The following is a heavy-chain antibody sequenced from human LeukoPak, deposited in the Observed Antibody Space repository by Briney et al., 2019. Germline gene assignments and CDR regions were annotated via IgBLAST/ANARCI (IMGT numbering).Heavy chain of an antibody. CDR2: INPNSGDT. D-gene: IGHD3-10*01. V-gene: IGHV1-2*02. CDR3: ARRGQDY. J-gene: IGHJ4*02. CDR1: GYTFTDYY. Sequence: GASVKVSCKASGYTFTDYYMHWVRQAPGQGLEWMGWINPNSGDTNYPQKFQGRVTMATDTSISTAYMELSRLKFDDTAVYYCARRGQDYWGQGTLVTVSS.